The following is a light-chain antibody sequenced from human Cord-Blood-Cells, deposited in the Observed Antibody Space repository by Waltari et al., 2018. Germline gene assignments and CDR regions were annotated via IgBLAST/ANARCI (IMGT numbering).Light chain of an antibody. CDR2: EVS. CDR3: SSYTSSSTNYV. V-gene: IGLV2-14*01. CDR1: SSDVGGYNS. Sequence: QSAMTQPASVSGSPAQSITIPCTVTSSDVGGYNSVSWYQQHPGKAPKLMIYEVSNRPSGVSNRFSGSKSGNTASLTISGLQAEDEADYYCSSYTSSSTNYVFGTGTKVTVL. J-gene: IGLJ1*01.